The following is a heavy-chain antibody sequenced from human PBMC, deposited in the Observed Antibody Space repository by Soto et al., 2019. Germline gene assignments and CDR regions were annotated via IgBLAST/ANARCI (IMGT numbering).Heavy chain of an antibody. V-gene: IGHV2-5*02. CDR1: GFSLTTSGVG. CDR3: AHRVLRTVFGLVTTTAIYFYF. CDR2: IYWDDDK. J-gene: IGHJ4*02. D-gene: IGHD3-3*01. Sequence: QITLNESGPTVVRPTETLTLTCRFSGFSLTTSGVGVGWIRQSPGKAPEWLALIYWDDDKRYSAYLKSRLTITKDTSKNQVVLTVSDLDPTDTATYYCAHRVLRTVFGLVTTTAIYFYFWGQGTPVAVSS.